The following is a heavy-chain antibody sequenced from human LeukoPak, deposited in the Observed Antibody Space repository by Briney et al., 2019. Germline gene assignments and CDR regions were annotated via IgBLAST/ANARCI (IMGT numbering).Heavy chain of an antibody. D-gene: IGHD5-18*01. J-gene: IGHJ6*03. V-gene: IGHV5-51*01. CDR1: GYSFTNYW. CDR3: ARHGSGYSYDYYYYYYMDV. CDR2: IYPGDSDT. Sequence: GESLKISCKGSGYSFTNYWIGWVRQMPGKGLEWMGIIYPGDSDTRYSPSFQGQVTISADKSISTAYLQWSSLKASDTAMYYCARHGSGYSYDYYYYYYMDVWGKGTTVTVSS.